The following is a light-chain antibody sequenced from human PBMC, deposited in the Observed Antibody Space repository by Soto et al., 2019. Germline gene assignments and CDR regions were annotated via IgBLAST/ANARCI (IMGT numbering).Light chain of an antibody. CDR3: QQYNSYSYT. Sequence: DIQMTQSPSTLSASVGDRVTITCRASQSISSWLAWYQQKPGKAPKLLIYDASSLESGVPSRFSGSGSGTEFSLTINSLQPDDLATYYCQQYNSYSYTFGQGTKMEIK. CDR1: QSISSW. V-gene: IGKV1-5*01. CDR2: DAS. J-gene: IGKJ2*01.